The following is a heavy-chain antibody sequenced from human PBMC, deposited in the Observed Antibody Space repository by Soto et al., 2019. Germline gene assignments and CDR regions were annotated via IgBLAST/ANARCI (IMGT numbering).Heavy chain of an antibody. CDR3: ASPYSSSWLSLDY. CDR1: GFTVSDYH. V-gene: IGHV3-66*01. CDR2: LYTAGSA. Sequence: GGSLRLSCAASGFTVSDYHMSWVRQAPGKGLEWVSVLYTAGSADFADSVKGRFTVSRDNSKNTLYLQMSSLRAEDTAVYYCASPYSSSWLSLDYWGQGTLVTVSS. D-gene: IGHD6-13*01. J-gene: IGHJ4*02.